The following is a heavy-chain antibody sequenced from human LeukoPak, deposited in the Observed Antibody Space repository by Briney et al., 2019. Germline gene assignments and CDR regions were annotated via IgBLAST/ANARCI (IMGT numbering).Heavy chain of an antibody. CDR1: GFTFSSYW. CDR3: ASQAPKAGKKSYYYDSSGYDAFDI. D-gene: IGHD3-22*01. Sequence: HAGGSLRLSCAASGFTFSSYWMSWVRQAPGKGLEWVANIKQDGSEKYYVDSVKGRFTISRDNAKNSLYLQMNSLRAEDTAVYYCASQAPKAGKKSYYYDSSGYDAFDIWGQGTMVTVSS. J-gene: IGHJ3*02. CDR2: IKQDGSEK. V-gene: IGHV3-7*01.